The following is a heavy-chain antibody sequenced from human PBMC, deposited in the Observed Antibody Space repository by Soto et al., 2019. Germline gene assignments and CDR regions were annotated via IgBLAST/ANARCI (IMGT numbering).Heavy chain of an antibody. CDR1: GGSISGYY. CDR2: INHSGST. D-gene: IGHD5-12*01. Sequence: TSETLSLTCAVYGGSISGYYWSWIRQPPGKGLEWIGEINHSGSTNYNPSLKSRVTISVDTSKNQFSLKLSSVTAADTAVYYCARVRKQWLRLGCYYYYMDVWGKGTTVTVSS. CDR3: ARVRKQWLRLGCYYYYMDV. V-gene: IGHV4-34*01. J-gene: IGHJ6*03.